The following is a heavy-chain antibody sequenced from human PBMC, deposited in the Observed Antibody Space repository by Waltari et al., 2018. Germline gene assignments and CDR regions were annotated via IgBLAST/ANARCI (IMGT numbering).Heavy chain of an antibody. V-gene: IGHV1-8*01. Sequence: QVQLVQSGAEVKKAGASVKVSCKASGYTFISHDINWVRQATGQGLEWMGWMNPQSGNTGYAQKFQGRVTMTRNTAISTAYMELNSLTSEDTAVYYCARAFRSSWFGAWLDPWGQGTPVAVSS. CDR2: MNPQSGNT. D-gene: IGHD3-10*01. CDR3: ARAFRSSWFGAWLDP. J-gene: IGHJ5*02. CDR1: GYTFISHD.